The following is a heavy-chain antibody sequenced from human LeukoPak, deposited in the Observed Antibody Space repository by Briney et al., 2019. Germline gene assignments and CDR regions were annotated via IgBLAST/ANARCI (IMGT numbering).Heavy chain of an antibody. CDR3: AREIVSAVAGNFDY. D-gene: IGHD6-19*01. V-gene: IGHV3-48*03. CDR2: ISSSDGTR. J-gene: IGHJ4*02. Sequence: GGSLRLSCEASGFTFSSYWMSWVRQAPGKGLEWVSYISSSDGTRTYADSVKGRFTISRDNAKKSLYLEMSSLRAEDTAVYYCAREIVSAVAGNFDYWGQGTLVTVSS. CDR1: GFTFSSYW.